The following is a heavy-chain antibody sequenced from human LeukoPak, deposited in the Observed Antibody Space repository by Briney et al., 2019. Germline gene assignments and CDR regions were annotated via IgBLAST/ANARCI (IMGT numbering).Heavy chain of an antibody. D-gene: IGHD6-19*01. Sequence: GGSLRLSCAASGFTVSSNYMSWVRQAPGKGLEWVSVIYSGGSTYYADSVKGRFTISRDNSKNTLYLQMNSLRAEDTAMYYCAREVSGWYYFDYWGQGTLVTVSS. J-gene: IGHJ4*02. CDR2: IYSGGST. V-gene: IGHV3-53*01. CDR3: AREVSGWYYFDY. CDR1: GFTVSSNY.